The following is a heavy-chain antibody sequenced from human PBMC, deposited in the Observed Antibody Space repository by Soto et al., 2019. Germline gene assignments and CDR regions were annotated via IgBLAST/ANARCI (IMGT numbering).Heavy chain of an antibody. Sequence: GGSLRLSCAASGFNFRSYARSWVRQAPGKGLEWVSAISGSGGSTYYADSVKGRFTISRDNSKNTLYLQMNSLRAEDTAVYYCAKVHTVVWFGELPDYWGQGTLVTVSS. V-gene: IGHV3-23*01. D-gene: IGHD3-10*01. J-gene: IGHJ4*02. CDR3: AKVHTVVWFGELPDY. CDR1: GFNFRSYA. CDR2: ISGSGGST.